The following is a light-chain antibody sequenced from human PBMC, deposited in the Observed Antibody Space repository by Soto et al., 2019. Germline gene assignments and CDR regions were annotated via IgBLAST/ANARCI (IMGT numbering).Light chain of an antibody. J-gene: IGKJ1*01. CDR3: QQYNSYWT. V-gene: IGKV1-5*01. Sequence: QMTQSPYTLSASVIDTVTVTCRASQSVSGWLAWYQKTPGEAPKLLIYDASSLESGVPQRFSGSGSGTEFTLTISSLQNDDFSTYYCQQYNSYWTSGQGTKVDIK. CDR2: DAS. CDR1: QSVSGW.